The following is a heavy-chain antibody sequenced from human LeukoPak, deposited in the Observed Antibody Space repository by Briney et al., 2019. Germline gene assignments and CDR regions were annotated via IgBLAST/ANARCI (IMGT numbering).Heavy chain of an antibody. CDR3: AKSLDRKSWFVFRH. J-gene: IGHJ1*01. V-gene: IGHV3-23*01. D-gene: IGHD3-10*01. CDR1: GFIFSNYN. Sequence: GGSLRLSCAASGFIFSNYNMNWVRQAPGKGLEWVSAISGSGTSTYYADSVKGRFTTSRGSSKNTVFLQMNSLRAEDTAIYYCAKSLDRKSWFVFRHWGQGTLVTVSS. CDR2: ISGSGTST.